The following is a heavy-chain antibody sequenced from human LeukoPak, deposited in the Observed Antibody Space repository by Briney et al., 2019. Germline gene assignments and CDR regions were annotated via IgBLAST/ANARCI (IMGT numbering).Heavy chain of an antibody. CDR1: GGFFSSSSYY. Sequence: SETLSLTCIVSGGFFSSSSYYWGWIRQPPGKGLEWIGSIYYSGITHYNPSLKSRVTISVDTSKNQFSLKLSSVTAADTAVYYCARSDDILTGYAFDIWGQGTMVTVSS. V-gene: IGHV4-39*07. CDR2: IYYSGIT. D-gene: IGHD3-9*01. CDR3: ARSDDILTGYAFDI. J-gene: IGHJ3*02.